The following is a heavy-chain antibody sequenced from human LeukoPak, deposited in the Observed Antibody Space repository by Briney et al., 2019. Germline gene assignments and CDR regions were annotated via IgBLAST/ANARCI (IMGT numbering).Heavy chain of an antibody. CDR2: INANGGGT. J-gene: IGHJ6*02. CDR1: GYTFTSYY. Sequence: RASLKVSCTASGYTFTSYYMHWVRQAPGKGLEWMGCINANGGGTYYADTVKGRVTITRDTSINTAYMELSRLRADDTAVYYCAREGGTYYDILAGHYYYYGMDVWGQGTTVTVSS. D-gene: IGHD3-9*01. V-gene: IGHV1-2*02. CDR3: AREGGTYYDILAGHYYYYGMDV.